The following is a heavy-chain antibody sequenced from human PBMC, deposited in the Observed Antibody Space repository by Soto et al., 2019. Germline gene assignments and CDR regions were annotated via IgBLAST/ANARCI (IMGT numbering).Heavy chain of an antibody. J-gene: IGHJ5*02. V-gene: IGHV3-33*01. CDR3: AREGALKPFSS. Sequence: PGGSLRLSCAASGFTFSDYAMHWVRQAPGKGLEWVASIWFDGATKYYADSVKGRFTISRDNSKNSVYLQMDSLRVEDTAVYYCAREGALKPFSSWGQGALVTVSS. CDR1: GFTFSDYA. CDR2: IWFDGATK.